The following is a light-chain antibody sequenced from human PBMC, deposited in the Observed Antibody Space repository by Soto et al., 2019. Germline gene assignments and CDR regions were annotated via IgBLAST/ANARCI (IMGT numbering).Light chain of an antibody. V-gene: IGKV1-27*01. J-gene: IGKJ4*01. CDR2: GAS. CDR1: QGIGND. Sequence: DIQMTQSPSSLSASVGDRVTITCRASQGIGNDLAWYQQRPGKLPNLLIYGASTMQSGVPSRFSGSGSGTDFTLAISSLQPDGIVTYYCQKHNSAPLTFGGGTKVDIK. CDR3: QKHNSAPLT.